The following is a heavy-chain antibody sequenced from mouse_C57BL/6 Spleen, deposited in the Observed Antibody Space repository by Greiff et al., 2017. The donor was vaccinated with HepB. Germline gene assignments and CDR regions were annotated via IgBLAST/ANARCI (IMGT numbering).Heavy chain of an antibody. V-gene: IGHV2-5*01. CDR2: IWRGGST. J-gene: IGHJ1*03. D-gene: IGHD1-1*01. Sequence: QVQLKESGPGLVQPSQSLSITCTVSGFSLTSYGVHWVRQSPGKGLEWLGVIWRGGSTDYNAAFMSRLSITKDNSKSQVFFKMNSLQADDTAIYYCAKNSVFITTVEGYFDVWGTGTTVTVSS. CDR3: AKNSVFITTVEGYFDV. CDR1: GFSLTSYG.